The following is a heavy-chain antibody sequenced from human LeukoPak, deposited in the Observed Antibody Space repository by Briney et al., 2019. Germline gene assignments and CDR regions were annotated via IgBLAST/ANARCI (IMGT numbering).Heavy chain of an antibody. CDR1: GYSISSGYY. J-gene: IGHJ1*01. D-gene: IGHD3-16*01. CDR2: ISPRGDIT. V-gene: IGHV3-23*01. Sequence: PSETLSLTCTVSGYSISSGYYWGWIRQPPGKGLEWVSGISPRGDITYYKDSVRGRFTISRDNFKNTVSLQLNSLRAEDTAMYCCAKDDDWGRFNHWGQGTLVTVSS. CDR3: AKDDDWGRFNH.